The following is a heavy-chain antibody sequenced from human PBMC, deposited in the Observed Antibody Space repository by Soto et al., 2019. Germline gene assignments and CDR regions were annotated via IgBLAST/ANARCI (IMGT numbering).Heavy chain of an antibody. CDR3: ARVLSWSGSRTFDP. V-gene: IGHV1-18*01. J-gene: IGHJ5*02. CDR2: ISAYNGNT. Sequence: ASVKVSCQASGYTFTSYGISWVRQAPGQGLEWMGWISAYNGNTNYAQKLQGRVTMTTDTSTSTAYMELRSLRSDDTAVYYCARVLSWSGSRTFDPWGQGTLVTVSS. D-gene: IGHD3-3*01. CDR1: GYTFTSYG.